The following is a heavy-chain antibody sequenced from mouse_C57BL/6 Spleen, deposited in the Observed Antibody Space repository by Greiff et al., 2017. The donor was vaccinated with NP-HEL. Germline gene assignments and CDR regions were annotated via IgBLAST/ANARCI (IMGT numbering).Heavy chain of an antibody. D-gene: IGHD2-5*01. Sequence: DVQLVESGGGLVQPKGSLKLSCAASGFTFNTYAMHWVRQAPGKGLEWVARIRSKSSNYATYYADSVKDRFTISRDDSQSMLYLQMNNLKTEDTAMYYCVRDVGGSNYDYFDYWGQGTTLTVSS. CDR1: GFTFNTYA. CDR3: VRDVGGSNYDYFDY. V-gene: IGHV10-3*01. J-gene: IGHJ2*01. CDR2: IRSKSSNYAT.